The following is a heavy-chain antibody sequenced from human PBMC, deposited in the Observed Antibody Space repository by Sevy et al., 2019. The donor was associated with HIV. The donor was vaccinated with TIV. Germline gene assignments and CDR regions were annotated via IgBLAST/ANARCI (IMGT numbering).Heavy chain of an antibody. CDR3: ARSFYGDYVKYFDY. D-gene: IGHD4-17*01. CDR1: GFSLSTSEVC. J-gene: IGHJ4*02. Sequence: FSRSGPTLVNPTQTLTLTCTFSGFSLSTSEVCVSWIRQPPGKALEWLGVINWDDNKYYSTSLRTRLTISKDTSKNQVVLTMTSMDPVDTATYYCARSFYGDYVKYFDYWGQGTRVTVSS. CDR2: INWDDNK. V-gene: IGHV2-70*01.